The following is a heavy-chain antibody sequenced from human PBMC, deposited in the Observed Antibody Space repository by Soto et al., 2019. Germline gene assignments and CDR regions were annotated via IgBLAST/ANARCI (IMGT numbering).Heavy chain of an antibody. CDR3: AKVPSITTGTTPLGAFDI. V-gene: IGHV3-9*01. CDR2: ISWNSGSI. Sequence: GGSLRLSCAASGFTFDDYAMHWVRQAPGKGLEWVSGISWNSGSIGYADSVKGRFTISRDNAKNSLYLQMNSLRAEDTALYYCAKVPSITTGTTPLGAFDIWGQGTMVTVSS. CDR1: GFTFDDYA. J-gene: IGHJ3*02. D-gene: IGHD1-1*01.